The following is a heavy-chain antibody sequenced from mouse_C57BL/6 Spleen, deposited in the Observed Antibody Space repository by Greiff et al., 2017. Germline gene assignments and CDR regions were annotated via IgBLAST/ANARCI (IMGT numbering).Heavy chain of an antibody. V-gene: IGHV2-5*01. CDR1: GFSLTSYG. Sequence: QVQLKESGPGLVQPSQSLSITCTVSGFSLTSYGVHWVRQSPGKGLEWLGVIWRGGSTDYNAAFMSRLSITKDNSKSQVFFKMNSLQADDTAIYYCAKNPYYSKGYYAMDYWGQGTSVTVSS. D-gene: IGHD2-5*01. CDR3: AKNPYYSKGYYAMDY. J-gene: IGHJ4*01. CDR2: IWRGGST.